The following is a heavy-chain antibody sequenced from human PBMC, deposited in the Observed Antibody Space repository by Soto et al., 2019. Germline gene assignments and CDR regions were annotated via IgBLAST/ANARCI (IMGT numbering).Heavy chain of an antibody. CDR1: GFTFSNSG. V-gene: IGHV3-30*03. CDR2: ISYDGSNK. CDR3: ATDRYGSGWFPSS. J-gene: IGHJ4*02. D-gene: IGHD6-19*01. Sequence: QVQLVESGGGVVQPGRSLRLSCAASGFTFSNSGMHWVRQAPGKGLEWVAVISYDGSNKYYADSVKGRFTISRDNSKNTLYLQMNSRRAEDTAVYYCATDRYGSGWFPSSWGQGTLVTVSS.